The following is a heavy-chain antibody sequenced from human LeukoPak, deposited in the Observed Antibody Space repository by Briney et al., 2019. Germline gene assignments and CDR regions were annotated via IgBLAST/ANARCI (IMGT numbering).Heavy chain of an antibody. Sequence: GGSLRLSCAASGFTVSSNYMSWVRQAPGKGLEWVSVIYSGGSTYYADSVKGRFTISRDNSKNTLYLQMNSLRAEDTAVYYCASLKTGYSSSWYGWGQGTLVTVSS. V-gene: IGHV3-66*01. D-gene: IGHD6-13*01. J-gene: IGHJ4*02. CDR2: IYSGGST. CDR3: ASLKTGYSSSWYG. CDR1: GFTVSSNY.